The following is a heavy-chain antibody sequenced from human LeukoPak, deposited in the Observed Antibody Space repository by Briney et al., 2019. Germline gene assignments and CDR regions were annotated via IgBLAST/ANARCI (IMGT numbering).Heavy chain of an antibody. J-gene: IGHJ4*02. CDR2: ISSSSYI. CDR1: GFTFSSYS. D-gene: IGHD6-13*01. CDR3: ARGGAAAGIGY. Sequence: GGSLRLSCAASGFTFSSYSMNWVRQAPGKGLEWVSSISSSSYIYYADSVKGRFTISRDNAKNSLYLQMNSLRAEDTAVYYCARGGAAAGIGYWGQGTLVTVSS. V-gene: IGHV3-21*01.